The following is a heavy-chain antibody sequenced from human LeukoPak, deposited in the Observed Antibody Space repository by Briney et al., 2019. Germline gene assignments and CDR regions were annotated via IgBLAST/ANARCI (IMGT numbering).Heavy chain of an antibody. J-gene: IGHJ5*02. Sequence: PGGSLRLSCAASGFTFSSYGMHWVRQAPGKGLEWVAVIWYDGSNKYYADSVKGRFTISRDNSKNTLYLQMNSLRAEDTAVYYCAREYEATVTIGMGGFDPWGQGTLVTVSS. V-gene: IGHV3-33*01. CDR2: IWYDGSNK. D-gene: IGHD4-17*01. CDR3: AREYEATVTIGMGGFDP. CDR1: GFTFSSYG.